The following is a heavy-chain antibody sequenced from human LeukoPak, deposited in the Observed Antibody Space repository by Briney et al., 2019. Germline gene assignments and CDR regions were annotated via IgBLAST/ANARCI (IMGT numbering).Heavy chain of an antibody. D-gene: IGHD5-18*01. V-gene: IGHV3-30*18. CDR3: AKDPARGYRYGYGDVQPRWFDP. Sequence: TGKSLRLSCAASGLTFSSYGMHWVRQAPNKGPEWISFMSFDGSTKYYAVSVKGRFTISRDSSKNTLFLQMNSLKLEDTAVYYCAKDPARGYRYGYGDVQPRWFDPWGLGTLVTVSS. CDR2: MSFDGSTK. J-gene: IGHJ5*02. CDR1: GLTFSSYG.